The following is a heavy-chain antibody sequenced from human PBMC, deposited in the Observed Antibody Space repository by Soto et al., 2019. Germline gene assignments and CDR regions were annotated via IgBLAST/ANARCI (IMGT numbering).Heavy chain of an antibody. J-gene: IGHJ4*01. Sequence: PSETLSLTCTITGGSISSYYWSWIRQTPGKGLEWIGYVYFSVSTNYNPSLKSRVLISIDTSRNQFSLKLNSVTAADTAVYYCTRDLDIGNRGYGQSHVWCQAKRVTVSS. CDR3: TRDLDIGNRGYGQSHV. V-gene: IGHV4-59*01. CDR2: VYFSVST. D-gene: IGHD5-12*01. CDR1: GGSISSYY.